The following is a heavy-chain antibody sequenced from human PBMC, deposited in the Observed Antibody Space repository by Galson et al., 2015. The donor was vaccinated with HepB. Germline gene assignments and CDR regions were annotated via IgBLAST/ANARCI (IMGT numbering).Heavy chain of an antibody. J-gene: IGHJ4*02. V-gene: IGHV3-30-3*01. Sequence: LRLSCAASGFTFSSYAMHWVRQAPGKGLEWVAVISYDGSNKYYADSVKGRFTISRDNSKNTLYLQMNSLRAEDTAVYYCARALRSDSSSWFFDYWGQGTLVTVSS. D-gene: IGHD6-13*01. CDR3: ARALRSDSSSWFFDY. CDR1: GFTFSSYA. CDR2: ISYDGSNK.